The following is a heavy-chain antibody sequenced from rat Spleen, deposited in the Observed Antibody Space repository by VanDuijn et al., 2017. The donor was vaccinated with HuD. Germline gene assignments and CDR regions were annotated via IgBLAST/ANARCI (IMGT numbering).Heavy chain of an antibody. D-gene: IGHD1-4*01. Sequence: EVQLVESGGGLVQPGRSLKISCTASGFIFRKYDMAWVRQAPTKGLEWVASISPSGGSTYYRDSVKGRFIVSRDNAKTTLYLQMDSLKSEDTAIYYCARNDYPGITGVMDAWGQGASVTVSS. CDR3: ARNDYPGITGVMDA. CDR1: GFIFRKYD. J-gene: IGHJ4*01. V-gene: IGHV5-25*01. CDR2: ISPSGGST.